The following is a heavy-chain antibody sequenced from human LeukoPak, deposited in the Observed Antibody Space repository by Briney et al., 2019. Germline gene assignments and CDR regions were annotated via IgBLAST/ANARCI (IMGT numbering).Heavy chain of an antibody. J-gene: IGHJ3*02. CDR2: IYYSGST. Sequence: SETLSLTCTVSGGSISSYYWSWIRQPPGKGLEWIGYIYYSGSTNYNPSLKSRVTISVDTSKNQFSLKLSSVTAADTAVYYCASDGDYEGNAFDIWGQGTMVTVSS. CDR3: ASDGDYEGNAFDI. V-gene: IGHV4-59*08. CDR1: GGSISSYY. D-gene: IGHD4-17*01.